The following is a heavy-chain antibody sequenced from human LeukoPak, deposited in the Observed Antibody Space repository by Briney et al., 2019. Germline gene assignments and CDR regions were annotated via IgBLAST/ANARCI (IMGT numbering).Heavy chain of an antibody. D-gene: IGHD3-10*01. CDR2: IWYDGSYR. CDR1: GFIFSNSG. V-gene: IGHV3-33*01. J-gene: IGHJ4*02. Sequence: PGGSQRLSRTASGFIFSNSGMHWVRQAPGKGLEWVAVIWYDGSYRYYADSEKGRFTISRENSKNTLYLQMNRLSVDDTAIYYCVLGVVGSGSFFLGSWGQGTLVTVSS. CDR3: VLGVVGSGSFFLGS.